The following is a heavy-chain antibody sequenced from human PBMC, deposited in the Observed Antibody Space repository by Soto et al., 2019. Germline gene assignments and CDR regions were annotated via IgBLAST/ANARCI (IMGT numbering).Heavy chain of an antibody. Sequence: QVQLEQSGPEMKTPGSLVKVSCKSSGGTFSNYEMSWVGQDSGQGLEWMGGIMPLYGTTNNTQKFKDRLTLTAEEVTTTAFMALSRLRSEDMAVYYCARPHPPLPVAPYFFDYWAQGPLFTVSS. CDR3: ARPHPPLPVAPYFFDY. V-gene: IGHV1-69*01. CDR1: GGTFSNYE. CDR2: IMPLYGTT. D-gene: IGHD6-19*01. J-gene: IGHJ4*02.